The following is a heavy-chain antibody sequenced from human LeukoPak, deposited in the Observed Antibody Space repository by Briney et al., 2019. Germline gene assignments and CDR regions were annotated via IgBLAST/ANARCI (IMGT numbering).Heavy chain of an antibody. D-gene: IGHD5-18*01. Sequence: ASVKVSCKASGYTFTGYYMHWVRQAPGPGLEWMGWINPNSGGTNYAQKFQGRVTMTRDTSISTAHMELSRLRSDDTAVYYCARGNVDTDDAFDIWGQGTMVTVSS. J-gene: IGHJ3*02. CDR1: GYTFTGYY. V-gene: IGHV1-2*02. CDR2: INPNSGGT. CDR3: ARGNVDTDDAFDI.